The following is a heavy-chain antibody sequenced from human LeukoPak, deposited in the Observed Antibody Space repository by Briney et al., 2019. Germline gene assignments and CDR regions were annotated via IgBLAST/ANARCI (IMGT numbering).Heavy chain of an antibody. CDR2: INPNSGGT. CDR3: ASNLNGIAVAGF. J-gene: IGHJ4*02. D-gene: IGHD6-19*01. Sequence: ASVKVSCKASGYTFTGYYMHWVRQAPGQGLEWMGWINPNSGGTNYAQKFQGRVTMTRDTSISTAYMELSSLRSEDTAVYYCASNLNGIAVAGFWGQGTLVTVSS. CDR1: GYTFTGYY. V-gene: IGHV1-2*02.